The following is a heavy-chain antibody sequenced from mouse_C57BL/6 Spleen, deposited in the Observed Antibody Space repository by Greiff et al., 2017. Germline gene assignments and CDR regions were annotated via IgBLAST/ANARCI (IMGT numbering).Heavy chain of an antibody. CDR1: GYTFTSYW. CDR3: AREDGYGNYDWFAY. Sequence: QVQLQQPGAELVKPGASVKLSCKASGYTFTSYWMHWVKQRPGQGLEWIGMIHPNSGSTNYNEKFKSKATLTVDKSSSTAYMQLSSLTSEDSAVYYCAREDGYGNYDWFAYWGQGTLVTVSA. CDR2: IHPNSGST. D-gene: IGHD2-10*02. J-gene: IGHJ3*01. V-gene: IGHV1-64*01.